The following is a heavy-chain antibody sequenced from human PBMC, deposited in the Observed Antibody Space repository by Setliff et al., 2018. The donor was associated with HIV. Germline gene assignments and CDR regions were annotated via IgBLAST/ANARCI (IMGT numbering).Heavy chain of an antibody. J-gene: IGHJ6*02. D-gene: IGHD2-2*01. CDR3: ASGRSCSSSSCYLVYYYDYGMDV. CDR1: GGSFSGYY. CDR2: IIHTGST. V-gene: IGHV4-34*12. Sequence: ASETLSLTCAVYGGSFSGYYWSWIRQPPGKGLEWIGEIIHTGSTNYNPSLKSRVTISVDTYKNQFSLRLRSVTAADPAVYYCASGRSCSSSSCYLVYYYDYGMDVWGHGSTVTVSS.